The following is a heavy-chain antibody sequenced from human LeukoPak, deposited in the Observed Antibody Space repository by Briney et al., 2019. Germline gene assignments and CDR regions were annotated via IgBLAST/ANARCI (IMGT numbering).Heavy chain of an antibody. J-gene: IGHJ4*02. V-gene: IGHV4-59*01. CDR3: TRVGFWSGYYPLFDY. CDR2: IYYTGST. Sequence: SETLSLTCTVSGNSISTYYWSWIRQPPGKGLEWIGYIYYTGSTNYNPSLKSRVTISVDTSKNQFSLKLSSVTAADTAVYYCTRVGFWSGYYPLFDYWCQGTLVTVSS. D-gene: IGHD3-3*01. CDR1: GNSISTYY.